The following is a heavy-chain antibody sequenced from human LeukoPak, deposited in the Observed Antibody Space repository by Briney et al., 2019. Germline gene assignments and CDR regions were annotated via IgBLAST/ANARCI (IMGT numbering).Heavy chain of an antibody. V-gene: IGHV7-4-1*02. D-gene: IGHD3-3*01. CDR2: INTNTGNP. Sequence: GASVKVSCKASGYTFTSYAMNWVRQAPGQGLEWMGWINTNTGNPTYAQGFTGRLVFSLDTSVSTAYLQISSLKAEDTAVYYCARGAMYYDFWSGYSHYWGQGTLVTVSS. J-gene: IGHJ4*02. CDR1: GYTFTSYA. CDR3: ARGAMYYDFWSGYSHY.